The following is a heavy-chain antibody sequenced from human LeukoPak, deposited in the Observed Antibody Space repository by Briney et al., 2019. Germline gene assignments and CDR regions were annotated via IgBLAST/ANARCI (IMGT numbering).Heavy chain of an antibody. J-gene: IGHJ5*02. V-gene: IGHV4-59*08. D-gene: IGHD3-10*01. CDR2: VYYSGST. Sequence: PAETLSLTYTLSGRSISSYYWSWIRQPPGKGLEWMGYVYYSGSTNYNPSLKSRVTISVDTSKNQYSLNLSSVTAADTAVDYCAVTGYYGSFGWFDPWGQGTLVTVSS. CDR1: GRSISSYY. CDR3: AVTGYYGSFGWFDP.